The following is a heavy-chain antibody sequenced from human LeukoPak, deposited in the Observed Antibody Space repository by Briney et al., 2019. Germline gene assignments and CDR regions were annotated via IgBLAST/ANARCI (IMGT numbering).Heavy chain of an antibody. V-gene: IGHV4-34*01. CDR1: GASFSGYY. D-gene: IGHD3/OR15-3a*01. J-gene: IGHJ4*02. Sequence: SETLSLTCAVYGASFSGYYWSWIRQSPGKGLEWIGEINHSGNTNYNPSLKSRVNISVDTSKNQFSLKLNSVTAADTAVYYCARQTGSGLFILPGGQGTLVTVSS. CDR3: ARQTGSGLFILP. CDR2: INHSGNT.